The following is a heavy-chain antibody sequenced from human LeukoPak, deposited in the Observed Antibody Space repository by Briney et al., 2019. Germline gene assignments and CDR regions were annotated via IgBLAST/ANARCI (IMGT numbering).Heavy chain of an antibody. CDR2: ISGSGGST. Sequence: GGSLRLSCAASGFTFSSYAMSWVRQAPGKGLEWVSAISGSGGSTYYADSVKGRFTISRDNSKNTLYLQMNSLRAEDTAVYYYAKGPWFGDNENWGQGTLVTVSS. D-gene: IGHD3-10*01. CDR1: GFTFSSYA. J-gene: IGHJ4*02. CDR3: AKGPWFGDNEN. V-gene: IGHV3-23*01.